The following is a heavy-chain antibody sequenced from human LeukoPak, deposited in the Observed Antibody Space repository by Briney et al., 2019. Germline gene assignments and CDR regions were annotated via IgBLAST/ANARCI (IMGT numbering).Heavy chain of an antibody. V-gene: IGHV3-53*01. Sequence: SGGSLRLSCTVSGLTVSSNSMSWVRQAPGKGLERASFIYSDNTHYSDSVKGRFTISRDNSKNTLYLQMNSLRAEDTAVYYCARRAGAYSHPYDYWGQGTLVTVSS. CDR3: ARRAGAYSHPYDY. CDR1: GLTVSSNS. D-gene: IGHD4/OR15-4a*01. CDR2: IYSDNT. J-gene: IGHJ4*02.